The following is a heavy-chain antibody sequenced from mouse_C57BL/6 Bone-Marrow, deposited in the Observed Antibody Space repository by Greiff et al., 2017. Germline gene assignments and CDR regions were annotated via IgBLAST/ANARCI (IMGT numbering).Heavy chain of an antibody. CDR2: IDPEDGET. D-gene: IGHD1-1*01. CDR3: ASITTVVDWYFDV. CDR1: GFNIKDYY. Sequence: VQLQQSGAELVKPGASVKLSCTASGFNIKDYYMHWVKQRTEQGLEWIGRIDPEDGETKYAPKFQGKATITADTSSNTAYLQLSILTSEYTAVYYCASITTVVDWYFDVWGTGTTVTVSS. V-gene: IGHV14-2*01. J-gene: IGHJ1*03.